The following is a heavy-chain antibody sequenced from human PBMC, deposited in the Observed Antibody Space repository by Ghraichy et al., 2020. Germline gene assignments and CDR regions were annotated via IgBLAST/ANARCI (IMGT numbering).Heavy chain of an antibody. D-gene: IGHD3-10*01. CDR2: INAGNGNT. CDR3: ARSPHPYGSGSYPFDY. Sequence: ASVKVSCKASGYTFTSYAMHWVRQAPGQRLEWMGWINAGNGNTKYSQKFQGRVTITRDTSASTAYMELSSLRSEDTAVYYCARSPHPYGSGSYPFDYWGQGTLVTVSS. J-gene: IGHJ4*02. CDR1: GYTFTSYA. V-gene: IGHV1-3*01.